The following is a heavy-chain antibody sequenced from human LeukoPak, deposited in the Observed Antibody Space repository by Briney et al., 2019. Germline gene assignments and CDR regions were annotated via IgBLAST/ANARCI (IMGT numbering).Heavy chain of an antibody. Sequence: GGSLRLSCAASGXTFSSHWMHWVRQAPGKGQVWVSCINSAGSSTNYADSVKGRFTISRDNAKNTLYLQVNSLRAEDTAVYYCARGRYYGMDVWGQGTTVTVSS. D-gene: IGHD2-15*01. V-gene: IGHV3-74*01. CDR1: GXTFSSHW. J-gene: IGHJ6*02. CDR3: ARGRYYGMDV. CDR2: INSAGSST.